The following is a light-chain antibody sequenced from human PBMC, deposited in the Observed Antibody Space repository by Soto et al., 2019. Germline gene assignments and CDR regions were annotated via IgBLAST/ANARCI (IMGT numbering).Light chain of an antibody. V-gene: IGKV1-5*03. CDR3: QQNNNYPWT. Sequence: DIQMTQSPATLSASAGERVTITCRASQNIGSWLAWYQQTPGRAPRFLIYKASCVQIGVPSRCSGSGSATDSTLTISSLQPDDFPTYYCQQNNNYPWTFGQGTKVDIK. CDR1: QNIGSW. J-gene: IGKJ1*01. CDR2: KAS.